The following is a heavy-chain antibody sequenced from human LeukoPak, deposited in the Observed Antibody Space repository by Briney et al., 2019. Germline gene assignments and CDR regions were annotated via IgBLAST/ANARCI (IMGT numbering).Heavy chain of an antibody. J-gene: IGHJ4*02. CDR1: GGTFSSYA. CDR3: ASDGDDYGDYLVY. V-gene: IGHV1-69*13. Sequence: SVKVSCKASGGTFSSYAISWVRQAPGQGLEWMGGIIPIFGTANYAQKFQGRVTITADESTSTAYMELSSLRSEDTAVYYCASDGDDYGDYLVYWGQGTLVTVSS. D-gene: IGHD4-17*01. CDR2: IIPIFGTA.